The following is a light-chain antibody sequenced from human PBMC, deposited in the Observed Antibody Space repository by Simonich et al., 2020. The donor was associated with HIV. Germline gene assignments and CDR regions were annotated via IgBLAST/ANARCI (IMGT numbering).Light chain of an antibody. V-gene: IGKV1-5*03. CDR1: QSISSW. Sequence: DIQMTQSPSTLSASVGDRVTITCRASQSISSWLAWYQKKPGKAHKLMIYKASSLESGVPSRFSGSGSGTEFTLTISSLQPDDFATYYCQQYNSYPWTFGQGTKVEIK. J-gene: IGKJ1*01. CDR3: QQYNSYPWT. CDR2: KAS.